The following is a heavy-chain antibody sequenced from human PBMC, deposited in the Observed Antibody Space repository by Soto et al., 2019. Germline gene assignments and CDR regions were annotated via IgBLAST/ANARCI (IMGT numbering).Heavy chain of an antibody. D-gene: IGHD3-10*01. Sequence: QVQLEQSGAEVKKPGSSVKISCKASGGTLSDHGVSWLRQAPGQGLEWVGGTIPVFNTAKYAPKFPGRVTIAADKSTNIAYMELGSLRSDDTAFYYCARGVYGSGNYYTGPSAFDIWGQGTLVIVSS. CDR1: GGTLSDHG. J-gene: IGHJ3*02. CDR2: TIPVFNTA. CDR3: ARGVYGSGNYYTGPSAFDI. V-gene: IGHV1-69*06.